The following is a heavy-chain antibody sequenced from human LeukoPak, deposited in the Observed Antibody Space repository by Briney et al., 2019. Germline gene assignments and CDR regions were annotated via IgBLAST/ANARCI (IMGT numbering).Heavy chain of an antibody. D-gene: IGHD4-17*01. CDR3: ANALLRGDY. CDR2: ISGSGGST. Sequence: GGSLRLSCAASGFTFSHYAMSWVRQAPGKGLEWVSGISGSGGSTYYADSVKGRFTISRDNSKNTLFLQMNSLSAEDTAVYYCANALLRGDYWGQGTLVTVSS. V-gene: IGHV3-23*01. CDR1: GFTFSHYA. J-gene: IGHJ4*02.